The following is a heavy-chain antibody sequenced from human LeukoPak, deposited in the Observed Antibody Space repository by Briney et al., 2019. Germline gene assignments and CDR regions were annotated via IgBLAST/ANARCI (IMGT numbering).Heavy chain of an antibody. CDR2: IYYSGST. Sequence: SETLSLTCTVSGGSISSYYWSWIRQPPGKGLEWIGYIYYSGSTNYNPSLKSRVAISVDTSKNQFSLKLSSVTAADTAVYYCASGPTVAGHDYYYGMDVWGQGTTVTVSS. V-gene: IGHV4-59*01. CDR3: ASGPTVAGHDYYYGMDV. D-gene: IGHD6-19*01. CDR1: GGSISSYY. J-gene: IGHJ6*02.